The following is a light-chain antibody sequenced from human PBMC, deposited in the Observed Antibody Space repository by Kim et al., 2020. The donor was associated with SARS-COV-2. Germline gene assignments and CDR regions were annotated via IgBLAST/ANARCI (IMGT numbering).Light chain of an antibody. J-gene: IGLJ2*01. CDR1: SSAVGDSDY. CDR3: SSYTSSSTLL. Sequence: GQSITISCTGTSSAVGDSDYVSWYQQHPGKAPKLMVFDVSYRPSGVSNRFSGSKSDNTASLTISGLQAEDEADYYCSSYTSSSTLLFGGGTQLTVL. CDR2: DVS. V-gene: IGLV2-14*03.